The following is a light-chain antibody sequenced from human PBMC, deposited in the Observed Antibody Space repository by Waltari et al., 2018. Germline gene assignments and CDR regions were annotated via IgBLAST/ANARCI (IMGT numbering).Light chain of an antibody. Sequence: SYVVTQPPSVSVAPGETATITCGGDNIGTYSVHWYQQKAGKAPVLVIFYDRDRPSGTPDLVSGSNSGNTATLTVSRVEAGDEARYYCHVWHPHVDPGVFGTGTEVTVL. J-gene: IGLJ1*01. CDR1: NIGTYS. CDR2: YDR. CDR3: HVWHPHVDPGV. V-gene: IGLV3-21*04.